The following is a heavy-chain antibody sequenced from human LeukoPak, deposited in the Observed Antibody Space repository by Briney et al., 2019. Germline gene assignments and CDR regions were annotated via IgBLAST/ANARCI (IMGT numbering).Heavy chain of an antibody. J-gene: IGHJ4*02. V-gene: IGHV3-9*01. CDR1: GFTFDDYA. Sequence: SGGSLRLSCAASGFTFDDYAMHWVRQAPGKGLEWVSGISWNSGSIGYADSVKGRFTISRDNAKNSLYLQMNSLRAEDTALYYCAKDHGFWSGYFDYWGQGTLVTVSS. CDR2: ISWNSGSI. D-gene: IGHD3-3*01. CDR3: AKDHGFWSGYFDY.